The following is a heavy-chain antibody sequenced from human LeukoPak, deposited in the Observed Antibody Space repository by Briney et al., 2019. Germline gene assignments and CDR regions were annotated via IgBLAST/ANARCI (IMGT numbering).Heavy chain of an antibody. Sequence: SETLSLTCAVYGGSFSGYYWSWIRQPPGNGLEWIGEINHRGSTNYNPSLKSRVIISVDTSKNQFSLKLSSVTAADTAVYYCARGGPSGYVDWGQGTLVTVSS. CDR2: INHRGST. V-gene: IGHV4-34*01. CDR1: GGSFSGYY. J-gene: IGHJ4*02. D-gene: IGHD5-12*01. CDR3: ARGGPSGYVD.